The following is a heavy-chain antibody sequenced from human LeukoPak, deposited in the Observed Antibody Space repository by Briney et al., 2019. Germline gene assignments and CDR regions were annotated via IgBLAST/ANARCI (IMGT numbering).Heavy chain of an antibody. CDR3: ARGPVVVPAAINLAFDI. J-gene: IGHJ3*02. Sequence: PGGSLRLSCTASGFTFGDYAMSWIRQPPGKGLEWIGYIYYSGSTNYNPSLKSRVTISVDTSKNQFSLKLSSVTAADTAVYYCARGPVVVPAAINLAFDIWGQGTMVTVSS. V-gene: IGHV4-59*01. D-gene: IGHD2-2*01. CDR2: IYYSGST. CDR1: GFTFGDYA.